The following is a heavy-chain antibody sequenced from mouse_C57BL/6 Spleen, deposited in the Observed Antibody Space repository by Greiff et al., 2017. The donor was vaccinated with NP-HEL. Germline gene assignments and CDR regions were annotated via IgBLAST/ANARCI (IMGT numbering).Heavy chain of an antibody. Sequence: EVQRVESGGGLVQPKGSLKLSCAASGFSFNTYAMNWVRQAPGKGLEWVARIRSKSNNYATYYADSVKDRFTISRDDSESMLYLQMNNVKTEDTAMYYCVRQRTLYYAMDYWGQGTSVTVSS. J-gene: IGHJ4*01. CDR1: GFSFNTYA. CDR2: IRSKSNNYAT. V-gene: IGHV10-1*01. CDR3: VRQRTLYYAMDY.